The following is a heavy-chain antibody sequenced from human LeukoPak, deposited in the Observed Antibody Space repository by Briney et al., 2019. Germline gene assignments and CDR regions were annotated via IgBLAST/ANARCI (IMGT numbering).Heavy chain of an antibody. J-gene: IGHJ4*01. Sequence: GGSLRLSCAASGFTFSRYEMNWGRQAPGKGLEWLSYISSSGSTMYYADSVKGRITISRDNAKNSLYLQMNSLRAEDTAVYYCARVLAGATYFDYWGQGTLVTVSS. CDR1: GFTFSRYE. V-gene: IGHV3-48*03. CDR2: ISSSGSTM. D-gene: IGHD1-26*01. CDR3: ARVLAGATYFDY.